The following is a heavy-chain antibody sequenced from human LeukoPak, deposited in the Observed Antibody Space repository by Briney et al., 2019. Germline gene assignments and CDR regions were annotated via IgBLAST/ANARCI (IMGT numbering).Heavy chain of an antibody. Sequence: PSQTLSLTCTVSGGSISSGANYWSWIRQHPGKGLEWIGYIYYRGSTYYSPSLKSRVTISLHTSKNQFSLNLDSVTAADTAVYYCAKARDYEVGFDPWGQGTLVTVSS. CDR2: IYYRGST. D-gene: IGHD4-17*01. J-gene: IGHJ5*02. CDR1: GGSISSGANY. CDR3: AKARDYEVGFDP. V-gene: IGHV4-31*03.